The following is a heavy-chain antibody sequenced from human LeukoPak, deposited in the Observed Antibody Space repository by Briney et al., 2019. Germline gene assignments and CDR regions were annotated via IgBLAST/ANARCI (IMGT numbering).Heavy chain of an antibody. Sequence: SETLSLTCTVSGGSISSYYWSWIRQPPGKGLEWIGYIYYSGSTNYNPSLKSRVTISVDTSKNQFSLKLSSVTAADTAVYYYARAAEGYYFDYWGQGTLVTVSS. CDR3: ARAAEGYYFDY. J-gene: IGHJ4*02. D-gene: IGHD6-19*01. CDR2: IYYSGST. CDR1: GGSISSYY. V-gene: IGHV4-59*01.